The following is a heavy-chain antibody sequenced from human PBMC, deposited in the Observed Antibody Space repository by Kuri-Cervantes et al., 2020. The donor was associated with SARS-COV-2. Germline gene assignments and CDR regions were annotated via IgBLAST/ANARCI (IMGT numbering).Heavy chain of an antibody. Sequence: ASVKVSCKASGYTFTSYGINWVRQATGQGLEWMGWMNPNSGNTGYAQKFQGRVTMTRNTSISTAYMELSSLRSEDTAVYYCARETYSGYDSHYYYYYGMDVWGQGTTVTGSS. CDR3: ARETYSGYDSHYYYYYGMDV. CDR2: MNPNSGNT. V-gene: IGHV1-8*02. CDR1: GYTFTSYG. D-gene: IGHD5-12*01. J-gene: IGHJ6*02.